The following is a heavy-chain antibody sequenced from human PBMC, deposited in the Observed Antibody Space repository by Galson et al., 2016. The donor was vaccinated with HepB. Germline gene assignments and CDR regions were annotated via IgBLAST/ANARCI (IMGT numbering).Heavy chain of an antibody. Sequence: SLRLSCAASGFTFSTYWMTWVRQAPGKGLEWVANIKEDGSEKYYVDSVKGRFTISRDNARSSLYLQMNSLRAEDTAVYYCAREELKPYYFDDSGYYYDHYCYYMDVWGKGTTVTVSS. J-gene: IGHJ6*03. D-gene: IGHD3-22*01. V-gene: IGHV3-7*03. CDR2: IKEDGSEK. CDR1: GFTFSTYW. CDR3: AREELKPYYFDDSGYYYDHYCYYMDV.